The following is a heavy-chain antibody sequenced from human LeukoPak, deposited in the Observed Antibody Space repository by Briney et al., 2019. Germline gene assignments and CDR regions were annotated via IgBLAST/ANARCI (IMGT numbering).Heavy chain of an antibody. CDR1: GGSISSYY. Sequence: PSETLSLTCTVSGGSISSYYWSWIRQPPGKGLEWIGYIYYSGSTNYNPSLKSRVTISVDTSKNQFSLKLSSVTAADTAVYYCARGGYGYPRWFDPWGQGTLVTVSS. CDR3: ARGGYGYPRWFDP. D-gene: IGHD5-18*01. V-gene: IGHV4-59*01. J-gene: IGHJ5*02. CDR2: IYYSGST.